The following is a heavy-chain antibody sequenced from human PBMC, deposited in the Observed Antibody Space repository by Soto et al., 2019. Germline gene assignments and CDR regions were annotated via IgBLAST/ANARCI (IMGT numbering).Heavy chain of an antibody. CDR3: ARVRYSSGWYRGDYFDY. D-gene: IGHD6-19*01. CDR2: IYYSGST. CDR1: GGSISSYY. Sequence: SETLSLTCTVSGGSISSYYWSWIRQPPGKGLEWIGYIYYSGSTNYNPSLKSRVTISVDTSKNQFSLKLSSVTAADTAVYYCARVRYSSGWYRGDYFDYWGQGTLVTVSS. V-gene: IGHV4-59*01. J-gene: IGHJ4*02.